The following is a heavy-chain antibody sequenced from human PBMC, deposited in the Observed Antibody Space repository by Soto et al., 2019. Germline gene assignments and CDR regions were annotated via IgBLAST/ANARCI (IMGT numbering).Heavy chain of an antibody. D-gene: IGHD6-13*01. CDR3: AKDPGSSSTYSAGRLAMDV. Sequence: QVQLVESGGGVVQPGRSLRLSCAASGFTFSDYGMHWVRQAPGKGLEWVALISYHGSNEHYADSVKGRFTISRDNSKNTLYLQMNSLRAEDTAVYYCAKDPGSSSTYSAGRLAMDVWVQGTTVTVSS. V-gene: IGHV3-30*18. CDR2: ISYHGSNE. J-gene: IGHJ6*02. CDR1: GFTFSDYG.